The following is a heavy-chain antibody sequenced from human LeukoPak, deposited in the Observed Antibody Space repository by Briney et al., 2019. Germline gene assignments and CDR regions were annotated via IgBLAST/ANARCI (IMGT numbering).Heavy chain of an antibody. D-gene: IGHD1-26*01. J-gene: IGHJ4*02. CDR1: GFSFSTYG. CDR2: ISYDGSDK. Sequence: PGRSLRLSCAASGFSFSTYGMHWVRQAPGKGLEWVTVISYDGSDKYYAHSVQGRFTISRDNSRNTLYLQMNSLRVEDTAVYYCAKEVGTFTLDYWGQGTLVTVSS. V-gene: IGHV3-30*18. CDR3: AKEVGTFTLDY.